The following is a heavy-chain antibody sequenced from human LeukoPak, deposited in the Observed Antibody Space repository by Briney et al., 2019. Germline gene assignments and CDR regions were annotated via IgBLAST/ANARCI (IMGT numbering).Heavy chain of an antibody. CDR3: ARVGGSYYNY. Sequence: GGSLRLSCAASGFTFSNYGMHWVRQAPGKGLEWVAVIRYVGSDKYYADSVKGRFTISRDNSQNTMYLQMNSLRAEDTAVYYCARVGGSYYNYWGQGTLVTVSS. V-gene: IGHV3-30*12. CDR2: IRYVGSDK. J-gene: IGHJ4*02. D-gene: IGHD1-26*01. CDR1: GFTFSNYG.